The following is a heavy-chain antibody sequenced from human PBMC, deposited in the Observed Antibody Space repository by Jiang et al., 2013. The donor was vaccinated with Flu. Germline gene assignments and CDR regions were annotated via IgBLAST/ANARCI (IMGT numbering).Heavy chain of an antibody. CDR3: ASGSDSSGWSYFDY. D-gene: IGHD6-19*01. J-gene: IGHJ4*02. V-gene: IGHV4-59*01. CDR1: GGSISSYY. Sequence: GSGLVKPSETLSLTCTVSGGSISSYYWSWIRQPPGKGLEWIGYIYYSGSTNYNPSLKSRVTISVDTSKNQFSLKLSSVTAADTAVYYCASGSDSSGWSYFDYWGQGTLVTVSS. CDR2: IYYSGST.